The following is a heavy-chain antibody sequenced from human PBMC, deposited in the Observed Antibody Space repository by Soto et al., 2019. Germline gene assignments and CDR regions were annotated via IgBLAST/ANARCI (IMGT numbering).Heavy chain of an antibody. Sequence: PGESLKISCKGSGYSFTSYWIGWVRQMPGKGLEWMGIIYPGDSDTRYSPSFQGQVTISADKSISTAYLQWSSLKASDTAMYYCARTNYDKYCTNGVCYTDWLLLFDYWGQGTLVTVSS. J-gene: IGHJ4*02. CDR1: GYSFTSYW. D-gene: IGHD2-8*01. CDR3: ARTNYDKYCTNGVCYTDWLLLFDY. V-gene: IGHV5-51*01. CDR2: IYPGDSDT.